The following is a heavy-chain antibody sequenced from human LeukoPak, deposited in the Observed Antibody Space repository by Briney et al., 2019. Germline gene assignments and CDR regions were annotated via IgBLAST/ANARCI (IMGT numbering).Heavy chain of an antibody. D-gene: IGHD2-2*02. Sequence: GGSLRLSRAASGFTFSSYAMSWVRQAPGRGLEWVSTISGSGDSTYYAESVKGRFTISRDNSKNTLYLQMNSLRPEDTAVYYCPKGCAASGCYTSEYWGQGTLVTVSS. CDR2: ISGSGDST. V-gene: IGHV3-23*01. CDR3: PKGCAASGCYTSEY. J-gene: IGHJ4*02. CDR1: GFTFSSYA.